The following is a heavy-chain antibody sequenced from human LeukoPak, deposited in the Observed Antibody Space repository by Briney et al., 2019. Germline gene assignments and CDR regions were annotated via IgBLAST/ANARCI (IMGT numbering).Heavy chain of an antibody. CDR2: ISGGGGST. CDR3: AKGIGGSGSYYALDY. V-gene: IGHV3-23*01. J-gene: IGHJ4*02. Sequence: GGSLRLSCAASGFTFNSYAMSWVRQAPGKGLQWVSTISGGGGSTYYADSVKGRFTVSRDNSKNTLYLQMNSLRAEDTAIFYCAKGIGGSGSYYALDYWGQGTLVPVSS. D-gene: IGHD3-10*01. CDR1: GFTFNSYA.